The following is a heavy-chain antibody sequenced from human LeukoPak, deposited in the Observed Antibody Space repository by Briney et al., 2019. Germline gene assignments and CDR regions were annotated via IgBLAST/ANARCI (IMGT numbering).Heavy chain of an antibody. CDR1: GFTFSGYS. J-gene: IGHJ3*02. CDR2: ISSSSYPI. CDR3: ARDYGPRAFDI. V-gene: IGHV3-48*04. Sequence: GGSLRLSCAASGFTFSGYSMFWVRQTPGKGLEWVSYISSSSYPIYYADSVKGRFTISRDNAKNSLYLQMNSLRAEDTAVYYCARDYGPRAFDIWGQGTMVTVSS. D-gene: IGHD4-17*01.